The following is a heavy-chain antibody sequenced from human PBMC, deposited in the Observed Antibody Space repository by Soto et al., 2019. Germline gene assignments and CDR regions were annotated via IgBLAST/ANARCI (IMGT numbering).Heavy chain of an antibody. V-gene: IGHV1-69*12. D-gene: IGHD1-1*01. CDR3: ARQNNWDEDYYYYGMDV. J-gene: IGHJ6*02. Sequence: QVQLVQSGAEVKKPGSSVKVSCKASGGTFSSYAISWVRQAPGQGLEWMGGIIPIFGTANYAQKFQGRVTITAXXSXSXVYMELSSLRSEDTAVYYCARQNNWDEDYYYYGMDVWGQGTTVTVSS. CDR2: IIPIFGTA. CDR1: GGTFSSYA.